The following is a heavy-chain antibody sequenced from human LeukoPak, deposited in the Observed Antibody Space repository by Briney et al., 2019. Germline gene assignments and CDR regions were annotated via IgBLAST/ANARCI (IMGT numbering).Heavy chain of an antibody. D-gene: IGHD1-1*01. V-gene: IGHV4-34*01. CDR3: AGNNDRGYPEFDY. J-gene: IGHJ4*02. CDR1: GGSFSGYY. Sequence: SETLSLTCAVYGGSFSGYYWSWIRQPPGKGLEWIGEINHSGSTNYNPSLKSRVTISVDTSKNQFSLKLSSVTAADTAVYYCAGNNDRGYPEFDYWGQGTLVTVSS. CDR2: INHSGST.